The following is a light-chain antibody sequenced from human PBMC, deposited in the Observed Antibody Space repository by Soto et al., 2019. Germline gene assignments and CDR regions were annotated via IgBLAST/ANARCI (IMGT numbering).Light chain of an antibody. Sequence: QSALTQPASVSGSPGQSITISCTGTSSDVGTYNHVSWYQQHPTKAPKVIIYDVSNRPSGVSNRFSASKSGNTASLTISGLQSDDEDDYYCKSRTSSESDVFGTGTKLTVL. J-gene: IGLJ1*01. V-gene: IGLV2-14*03. CDR1: SSDVGTYNH. CDR3: KSRTSSESDV. CDR2: DVS.